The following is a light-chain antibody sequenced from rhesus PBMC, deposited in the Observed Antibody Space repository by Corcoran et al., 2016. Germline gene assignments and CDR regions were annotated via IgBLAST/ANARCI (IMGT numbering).Light chain of an antibody. CDR1: TNDIGTYKD. CDR2: DVS. V-gene: IGLV2S9*01. CDR3: QSYDTSAYV. J-gene: IGLJ6*01. Sequence: QSALTQPPSVSKSLGQSVTISCTGTTNDIGTYKDVSWFQQVPGTAPKLLIYDVSERPSGVSDRFSGSIDTSSNSASLTISGLKSEDEADYFGQSYDTSAYVFGSGTKLTVL.